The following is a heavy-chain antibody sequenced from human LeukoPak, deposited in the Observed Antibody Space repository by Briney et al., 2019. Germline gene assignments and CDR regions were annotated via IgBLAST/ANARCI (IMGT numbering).Heavy chain of an antibody. J-gene: IGHJ4*02. V-gene: IGHV3-23*01. D-gene: IGHD3-22*01. CDR2: ISGSGGST. Sequence: GGSLRLSCAASGFTFSSYAMSWVRQAPGKGLEWVSAISGSGGSTYYADSVKGRFTISRDNSKNTLYLQMNSLRAEDTAVYYCAKVETYDSSGYYYTDYWGQGTLVTVSS. CDR3: AKVETYDSSGYYYTDY. CDR1: GFTFSSYA.